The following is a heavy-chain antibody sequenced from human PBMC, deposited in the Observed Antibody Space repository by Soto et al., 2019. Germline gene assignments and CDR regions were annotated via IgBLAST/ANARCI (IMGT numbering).Heavy chain of an antibody. Sequence: AAVKVSCKASGYTFTSYGISWVRQAPGQGLEWMGWISAYNGNTNYAQKLQGRVTMTTDTSTSTAYMELRSLRSDDTAVYYCARGRYNSSFGNWFDPWGQGNLVTVYS. CDR1: GYTFTSYG. CDR3: ARGRYNSSFGNWFDP. D-gene: IGHD6-6*01. J-gene: IGHJ5*02. V-gene: IGHV1-18*04. CDR2: ISAYNGNT.